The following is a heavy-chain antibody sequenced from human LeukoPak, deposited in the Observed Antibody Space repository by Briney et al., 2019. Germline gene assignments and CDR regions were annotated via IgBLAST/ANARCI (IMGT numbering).Heavy chain of an antibody. J-gene: IGHJ4*02. CDR3: ARDRYSSAWYEE. CDR2: IWYDGSNK. Sequence: PGGSLRLSCAASGFTFSSYGMHWVRQTPGKGLEWVAVIWYDGSNKYYGDSVKGRFTISRDDSKNTLYLQMNSLRAEDTAVYYCARDRYSSAWYEEWGQGTLVTVSS. D-gene: IGHD6-19*01. V-gene: IGHV3-33*01. CDR1: GFTFSSYG.